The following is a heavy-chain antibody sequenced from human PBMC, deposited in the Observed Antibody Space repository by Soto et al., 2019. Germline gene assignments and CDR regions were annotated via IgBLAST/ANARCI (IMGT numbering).Heavy chain of an antibody. CDR2: IFYSGST. CDR3: AGHAHHRNDWFDY. Sequence: PSETLSLTCTVSGGSISNYYWSWIRQPPGKGLEYIGYIFYSGSTDYNPSLKSRVTISVDTSKNQFSLKLNSVTAADTAVYYCAGHAHHRNDWFDYWGQGTLVTVSS. V-gene: IGHV4-59*08. D-gene: IGHD1-1*01. CDR1: GGSISNYY. J-gene: IGHJ4*02.